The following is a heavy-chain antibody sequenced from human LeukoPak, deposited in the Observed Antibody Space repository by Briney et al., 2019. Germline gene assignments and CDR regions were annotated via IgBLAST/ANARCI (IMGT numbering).Heavy chain of an antibody. J-gene: IGHJ4*02. V-gene: IGHV4-59*01. CDR2: IYYSGST. CDR3: ARDRGTGLLWFGEHQFDY. D-gene: IGHD3-10*01. CDR1: GGSISSYY. Sequence: SETLSLTCTVSGGSISSYYWSWIRQPPGKGLEWIGYIYYSGSTNYNPSLKSRVTISVDTSKNQFSLKLSSVTAADTAVYYCARDRGTGLLWFGEHQFDYWGQGTLVTVSS.